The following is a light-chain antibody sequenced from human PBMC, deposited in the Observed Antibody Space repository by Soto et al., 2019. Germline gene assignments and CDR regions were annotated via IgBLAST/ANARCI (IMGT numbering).Light chain of an antibody. J-gene: IGLJ3*02. V-gene: IGLV2-14*03. Sequence: QSALTQPASVSGSPGQSITISCTGTSSDIGGYNFVSWYQQHPGKAPKLMIYDVTNRPPGLSDRFSGSKSGNTASLTISGLKAEDEADYDGSAYTTSSTLVFGGGTKLTVL. CDR3: SAYTTSSTLV. CDR1: SSDIGGYNF. CDR2: DVT.